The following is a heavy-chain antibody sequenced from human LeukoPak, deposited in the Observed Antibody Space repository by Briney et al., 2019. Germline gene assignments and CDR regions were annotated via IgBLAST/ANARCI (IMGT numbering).Heavy chain of an antibody. V-gene: IGHV3-74*01. CDR3: ARVYGAFASGSPPPIFDY. D-gene: IGHD3-10*01. Sequence: GGSLRLSCAASGFTFSKYWLHWVRQPPGRGLVWLARINPDDKSTSYADSVKGRFTISKDDAKETLYLQMNSLRAEDTAVYYCARVYGAFASGSPPPIFDYWGQGALVSVSS. CDR2: INPDDKST. CDR1: GFTFSKYW. J-gene: IGHJ4*02.